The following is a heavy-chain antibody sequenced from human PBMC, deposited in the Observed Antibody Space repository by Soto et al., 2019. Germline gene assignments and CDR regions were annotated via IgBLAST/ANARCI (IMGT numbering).Heavy chain of an antibody. CDR1: GGSISSGGYY. CDR3: ARGGYSSGPIDY. J-gene: IGHJ4*02. D-gene: IGHD6-19*01. Sequence: PSETLSLTCTVSGGSISSGGYYWSWIRQHPGKGLEWIGYIYYSGSTYYNPSLKSRVTISVDTSKNQFSLKLSSVTAADTAVYYCARGGYSSGPIDYWGQGTLVTVS. CDR2: IYYSGST. V-gene: IGHV4-31*03.